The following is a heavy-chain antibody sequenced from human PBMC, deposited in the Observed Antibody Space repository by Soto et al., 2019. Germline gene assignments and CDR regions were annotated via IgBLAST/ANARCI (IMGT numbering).Heavy chain of an antibody. CDR2: MYPGDSDT. CDR1: GYSFTSYW. J-gene: IGHJ4*02. D-gene: IGHD5-12*01. Sequence: GESLKISCKGSGYSFTSYWIVWVRQMPGKGLEWMGIMYPGDSDTRYSPSFQGQVTISADRSISTAYLRWSSLKASDSAMYYCEITEGSGYGLDYWGQGTLVTVSS. V-gene: IGHV5-51*01. CDR3: EITEGSGYGLDY.